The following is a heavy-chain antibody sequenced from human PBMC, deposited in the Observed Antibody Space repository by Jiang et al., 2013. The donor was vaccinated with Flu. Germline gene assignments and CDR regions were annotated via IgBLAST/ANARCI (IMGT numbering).Heavy chain of an antibody. D-gene: IGHD3-3*02. J-gene: IGHJ6*03. CDR3: ARESSIRGYYMDV. CDR2: INAGNGNT. V-gene: IGHV1-3*01. CDR1: GYTFTSYA. Sequence: GAEVKKPGASVKVSCKASGYTFTSYAMHWVRQAPGQRLEWMGWINAGNGNTKYSQKFQGRVTITRDTSXSTAYMELSSLRSEDTAVYYCARESSIRGYYMDVWARDHGHRL.